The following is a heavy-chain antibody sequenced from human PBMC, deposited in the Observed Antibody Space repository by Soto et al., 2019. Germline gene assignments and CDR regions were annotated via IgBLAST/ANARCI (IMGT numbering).Heavy chain of an antibody. V-gene: IGHV5-10-1*01. CDR3: ARLVVVPAATPPYYCYYYGMDV. J-gene: IGHJ6*02. CDR1: GYSFTSYW. D-gene: IGHD2-2*01. Sequence: LKISCKGSGYSFTSYWISWVRQMPGKGLEWMGRIDPSDSYTNYSPSFQGHVTISADKSISTAYLQWSSLKASDTAMYYCARLVVVPAATPPYYCYYYGMDVWGQGTTVTVSS. CDR2: IDPSDSYT.